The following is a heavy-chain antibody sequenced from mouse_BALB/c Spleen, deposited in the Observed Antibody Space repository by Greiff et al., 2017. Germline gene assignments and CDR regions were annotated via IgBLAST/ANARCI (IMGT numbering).Heavy chain of an antibody. CDR1: GYTFTSYW. J-gene: IGHJ2*01. CDR3: AGGGWLSLDY. CDR2: IYPGDGDT. D-gene: IGHD2-2*01. Sequence: QVQLKESGAELARPGASVKLSCKASGYTFTSYWMQWVKQRPGQGLEWIGAIYPGDGDTRYTQKFKGKATLTADKSSSTAYMQLSSLASEDSAVYYCAGGGWLSLDYWGQGTTLTVSS. V-gene: IGHV1-87*01.